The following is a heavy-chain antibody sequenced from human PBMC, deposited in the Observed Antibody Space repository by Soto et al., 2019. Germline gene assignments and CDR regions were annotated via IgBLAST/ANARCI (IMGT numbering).Heavy chain of an antibody. CDR3: ARDSKDDSSGYCAGFDY. CDR2: IYYDGSNK. Sequence: QVQLVESGGGVVQPGRSLRLSCAVSGFTFSSYGMNWVRQAPGKGLEWVAAIYYDGSNKYYADSVRGRFTISRDNFKNTLYLHMNSLRAEDTAVYYCARDSKDDSSGYCAGFDYWGQGTLVTVSS. V-gene: IGHV3-33*01. D-gene: IGHD3-22*01. J-gene: IGHJ4*02. CDR1: GFTFSSYG.